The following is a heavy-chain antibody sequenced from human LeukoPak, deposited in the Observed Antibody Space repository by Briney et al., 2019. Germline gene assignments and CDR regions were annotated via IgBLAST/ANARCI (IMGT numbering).Heavy chain of an antibody. J-gene: IGHJ4*02. CDR2: IYYSGST. D-gene: IGHD1-26*01. CDR1: GGSISSGSYY. V-gene: IGHV4-61*01. CDR3: ARASGVVGATGFDY. Sequence: SQTLSLTCTVSGGSISSGSYYWGWIRQPPGKGLEWIGYIYYSGSTNYNPSLKSRVTISVDTSKNQFSLKLSSVTAADTAVYYCARASGVVGATGFDYWGQGTLVTVSS.